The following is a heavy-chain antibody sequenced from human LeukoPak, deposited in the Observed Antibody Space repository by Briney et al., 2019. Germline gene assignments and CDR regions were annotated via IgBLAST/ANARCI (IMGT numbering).Heavy chain of an antibody. Sequence: VASVNVSFTASRYTFTNYYMHSVREAPGQGLEWMGIINPSSGSTTYAQKFQGRVTMTRDTSTSTVNMELSSLRSEDTAVFFCTGEESSGWYYFDYWGQGTLVTVSS. CDR2: INPSSGST. CDR1: RYTFTNYY. J-gene: IGHJ4*02. D-gene: IGHD3-22*01. V-gene: IGHV1-46*01. CDR3: TGEESSGWYYFDY.